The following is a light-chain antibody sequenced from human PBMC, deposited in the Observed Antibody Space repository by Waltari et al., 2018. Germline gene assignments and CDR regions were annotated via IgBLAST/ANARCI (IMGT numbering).Light chain of an antibody. CDR2: DVN. V-gene: IGLV2-14*01. J-gene: IGLJ3*02. CDR1: SSDVGGYNY. Sequence: QSALTQPASVSGSPGQSITISCTGTSSDVGGYNYVSWYQQHPGKAPKLMIYDVNNRPSGVSDRFSGSKSGNTASLTISGLQAEDEADYYCNSYTSSTTLVVGGGTKLTVL. CDR3: NSYTSSTTLV.